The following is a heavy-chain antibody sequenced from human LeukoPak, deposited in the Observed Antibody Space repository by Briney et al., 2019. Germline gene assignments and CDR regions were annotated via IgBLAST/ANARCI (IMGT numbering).Heavy chain of an antibody. D-gene: IGHD3-22*01. Sequence: GGSLRLSCAASGFTFSSYAMSWVRQAPGKGLEWVSAISGSGGSTYYADSVKGRFTISRDNSKNTLYLQMNSLRAEDTAVYYCARCYYDSSSYWYFDLWGRGTLVTVSS. CDR1: GFTFSSYA. V-gene: IGHV3-23*01. CDR3: ARCYYDSSSYWYFDL. CDR2: ISGSGGST. J-gene: IGHJ2*01.